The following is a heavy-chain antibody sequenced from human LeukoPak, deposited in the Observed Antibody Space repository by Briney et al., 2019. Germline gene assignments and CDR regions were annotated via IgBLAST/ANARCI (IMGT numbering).Heavy chain of an antibody. CDR3: AKAGPDGIVVGVYFDY. D-gene: IGHD6-19*01. CDR1: GFTFSNYA. CDR2: ISAAGGRT. V-gene: IGHV3-23*01. Sequence: GGSLRLSCAASGFTFSNYAMTWVRQAPGTGLNWVSSISAAGGRTYYADSANGRFTISRDNSKNTMYLQMNSLRAEDTAVYYCAKAGPDGIVVGVYFDYWGQGSLVTVSS. J-gene: IGHJ4*02.